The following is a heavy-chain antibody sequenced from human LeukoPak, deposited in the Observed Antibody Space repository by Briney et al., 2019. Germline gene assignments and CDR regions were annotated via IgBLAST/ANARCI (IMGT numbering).Heavy chain of an antibody. CDR1: GGSISRSSSY. Sequence: SETLPLTCTVSGGSISRSSSYWGWIRQPPGKGLEWIGSIYYSGNTYYNPSLKSRVNISVDTSKNQVSLKLSSVTAADTAVYYCARRRTVSTTGRFDPWGQGILVTVSS. V-gene: IGHV4-39*01. J-gene: IGHJ5*02. CDR3: ARRRTVSTTGRFDP. CDR2: IYYSGNT. D-gene: IGHD5/OR15-5a*01.